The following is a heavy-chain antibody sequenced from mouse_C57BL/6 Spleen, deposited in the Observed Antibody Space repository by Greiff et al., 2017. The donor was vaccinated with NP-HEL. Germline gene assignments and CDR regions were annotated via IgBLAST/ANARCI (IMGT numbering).Heavy chain of an antibody. D-gene: IGHD1-1*01. CDR1: GYAFSSYW. J-gene: IGHJ1*03. V-gene: IGHV1-80*01. Sequence: QVQLQQSGAELVKPGASVKISCKASGYAFSSYWMNWVKQRPGKGLGWFGQIYPGDGDTNYNGKFKGKATLTADKSSSTAYMQLSSLTSEDSAVYFCARRELLRYFDVWGTGTTVTVSS. CDR3: ARRELLRYFDV. CDR2: IYPGDGDT.